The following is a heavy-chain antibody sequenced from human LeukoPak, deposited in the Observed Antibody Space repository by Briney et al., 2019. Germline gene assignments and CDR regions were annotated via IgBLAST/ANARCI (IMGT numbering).Heavy chain of an antibody. J-gene: IGHJ4*02. CDR1: GFTFSSYA. D-gene: IGHD6-13*01. Sequence: GGSLRLSCAASGFTFSSYAMHWVRQAPGKGLEWVAVISYDGSNKYYADSVKGRFTISRDNSKNTLYLQMNSLRAEDTAVYYCARDRGPIAAAGTPGSYWGQGTLVTVSS. V-gene: IGHV3-30*04. CDR3: ARDRGPIAAAGTPGSY. CDR2: ISYDGSNK.